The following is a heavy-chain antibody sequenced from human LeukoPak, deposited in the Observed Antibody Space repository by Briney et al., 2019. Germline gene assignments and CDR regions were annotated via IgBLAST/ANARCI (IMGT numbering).Heavy chain of an antibody. CDR3: ARKDWYFDL. J-gene: IGHJ2*01. V-gene: IGHV4-38-2*02. CDR1: GYSISSGYY. CDR2: IYHTGSA. Sequence: PSETLSLTCTVSGYSISSGYYWGWIRQPPGKGLEWIGNIYHTGSAYYNPSLKSRVTISVDTSKNQFSLKLSSVTAADTAVYYCARKDWYFDLWGRGTLVTVSS.